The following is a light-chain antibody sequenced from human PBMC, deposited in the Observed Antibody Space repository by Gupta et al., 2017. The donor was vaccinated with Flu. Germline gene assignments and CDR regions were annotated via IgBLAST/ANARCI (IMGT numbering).Light chain of an antibody. Sequence: DIQMTQSPSSVSASVGDRVTITCRASQDIINYLHWYQQKPGKAPKVVIYGASSLQSGVPSRFSGSGSGTDFTLTITNLQPEDFATYYCQQSYTSPTFGQGTTVEI. CDR3: QQSYTSPT. V-gene: IGKV1-39*01. CDR1: QDIINY. CDR2: GAS. J-gene: IGKJ1*01.